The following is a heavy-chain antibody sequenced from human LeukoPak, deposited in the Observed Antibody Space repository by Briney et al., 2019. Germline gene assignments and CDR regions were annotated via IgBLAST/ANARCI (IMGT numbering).Heavy chain of an antibody. CDR1: GFIFSMYW. D-gene: IGHD5-24*01. J-gene: IGHJ3*01. V-gene: IGHV3-7*05. Sequence: GGSLRLSCAASGFIFSMYWMSWVRLAPGKGLEWVANINQDGSETFYVDSVRGRFTISRDNGKNSMFVQMDSLRAEDTAVYYCVRGFDGYFGFDLWGQGTMVTVSS. CDR2: INQDGSET. CDR3: VRGFDGYFGFDL.